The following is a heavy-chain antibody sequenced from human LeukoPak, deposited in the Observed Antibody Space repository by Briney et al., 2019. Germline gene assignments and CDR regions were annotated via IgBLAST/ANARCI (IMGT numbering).Heavy chain of an antibody. Sequence: GGSLRLSCAASRFNFNSFVMGWVRQPPGKGLEWVSSISTSSGYIFYADSLKGRVTISRDNAKNSLYLQMNSLRAEDTAVYYCARVGVVVPAAMNYWGQGTLVTVSS. CDR2: ISTSSGYI. CDR3: ARVGVVVPAAMNY. J-gene: IGHJ4*02. CDR1: RFNFNSFV. V-gene: IGHV3-21*06. D-gene: IGHD2-2*01.